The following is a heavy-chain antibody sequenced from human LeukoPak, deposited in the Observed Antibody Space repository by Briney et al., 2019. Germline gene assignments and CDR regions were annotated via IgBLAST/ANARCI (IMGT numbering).Heavy chain of an antibody. CDR1: GFTFSSNT. Sequence: GGSLRLSCAASGFTFSSNTMNWVRQAPGKGLEWVSSIGSSSSSIYYADSVKGRFAISRDSAKNSLYLQMNSLRAEDTAVYYCVTDDYDSSGYHNYWGQGTLVTVSS. CDR3: VTDDYDSSGYHNY. CDR2: IGSSSSSI. J-gene: IGHJ4*02. D-gene: IGHD3-22*01. V-gene: IGHV3-21*01.